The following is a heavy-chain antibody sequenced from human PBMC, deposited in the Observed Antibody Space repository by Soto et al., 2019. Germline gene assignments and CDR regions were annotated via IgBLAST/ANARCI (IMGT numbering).Heavy chain of an antibody. D-gene: IGHD3-3*02. CDR2: ISGGGNDA. CDR1: GFTFSSYA. V-gene: IGHV3-23*01. CDR3: ARSLFLASTDTEPFDY. Sequence: HPGGSLRLSCAASGFTFSSYAMSWVRQAPGKWLEWVSSISGGGNDAFYAVSVKGRFTISRDNSRNTLYLQMSSLRADDTAIYYCARSLFLASTDTEPFDYWGQGXLVTVYS. J-gene: IGHJ4*02.